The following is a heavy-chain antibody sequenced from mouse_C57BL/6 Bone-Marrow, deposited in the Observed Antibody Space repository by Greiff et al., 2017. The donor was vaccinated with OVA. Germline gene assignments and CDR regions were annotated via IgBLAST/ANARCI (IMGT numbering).Heavy chain of an antibody. CDR3: AREDSLYYAMDY. Sequence: QLQQSGAELMKPGASVKLSCKATCYTFTGYWIEWVKQRPGHGLEWIGEILTGSGSTNYNEKFKGKATFTADTSSNTTYMQISSLTTEDSAIYYCAREDSLYYAMDYWGQGTSVTVSS. CDR2: ILTGSGST. J-gene: IGHJ4*01. D-gene: IGHD2-12*01. V-gene: IGHV1-9*01. CDR1: CYTFTGYW.